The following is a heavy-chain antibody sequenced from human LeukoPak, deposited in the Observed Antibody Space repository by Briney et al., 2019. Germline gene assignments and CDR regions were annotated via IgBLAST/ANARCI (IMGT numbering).Heavy chain of an antibody. D-gene: IGHD3-3*01. V-gene: IGHV3-21*01. CDR3: AKDGSQFGVLIKYYYMDV. J-gene: IGHJ6*03. CDR1: GFTFSSYS. Sequence: GGSLRLSCAASGFTFSSYSMNWVRQAPGKGLEWVSSISSSSSYIYYADSVKGRFTISRDNAKNSLYLQMNSLRAEDTAVYYCAKDGSQFGVLIKYYYMDVWGKGTTVTVSS. CDR2: ISSSSSYI.